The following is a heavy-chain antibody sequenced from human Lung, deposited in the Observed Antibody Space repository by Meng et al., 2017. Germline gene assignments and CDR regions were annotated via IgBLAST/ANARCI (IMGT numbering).Heavy chain of an antibody. V-gene: IGHV4-34*01. CDR3: ARPKQANWYFDL. Sequence: QELCEGRLSPSCTRSLTWAVYGGSFSGYYWSWIRQPPGKGLEWIGEINHSGSTNYNPSLKSRVTISVDTSKNQFSLKLSSVTAADTAVYYCARPKQANWYFDLWGRGTLVTVSS. J-gene: IGHJ2*01. D-gene: IGHD1/OR15-1a*01. CDR2: INHSGST. CDR1: GGSFSGYY.